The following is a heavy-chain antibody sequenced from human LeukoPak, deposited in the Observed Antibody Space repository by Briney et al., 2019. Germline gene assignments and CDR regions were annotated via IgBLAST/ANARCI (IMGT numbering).Heavy chain of an antibody. Sequence: GGSLRLSCAASGLTFSSSWMTWVRQAPGKGLEWVALIWYDGSNKSYADSVKGRLTISRDNSKNTLYLQMNSLRAEDTAVYYCAREGPRGNSQFDYWGQGTLVTVSS. D-gene: IGHD2/OR15-2a*01. CDR3: AREGPRGNSQFDY. V-gene: IGHV3-33*08. CDR1: GLTFSSSW. J-gene: IGHJ4*02. CDR2: IWYDGSNK.